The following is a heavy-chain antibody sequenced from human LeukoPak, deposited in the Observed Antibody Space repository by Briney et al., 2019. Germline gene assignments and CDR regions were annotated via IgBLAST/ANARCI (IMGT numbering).Heavy chain of an antibody. V-gene: IGHV3-23*01. CDR2: ISGRGDST. Sequence: GGSLRLSCAASGFTFSTYGMSWVRQAPGKGLEWVSAISGRGDSTYYADSVKGRFTISRDNSKNTVYLQMNSLRAEDTAVYYCAKTILSDYGDYGGALDYWGQGTLVTVSS. J-gene: IGHJ4*02. D-gene: IGHD4-17*01. CDR3: AKTILSDYGDYGGALDY. CDR1: GFTFSTYG.